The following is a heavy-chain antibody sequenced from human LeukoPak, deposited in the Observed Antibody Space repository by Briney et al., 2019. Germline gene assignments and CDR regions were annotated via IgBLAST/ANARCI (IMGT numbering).Heavy chain of an antibody. Sequence: GGSLRLSCAASGFTFDDYGMSWVRQAPGKGLEWVSATNWNGGSTYYAASVKGRFTISRDNSKNTLYLQMNSLRVEDTAVYYCAKDSRGYQDYFDYWGQGTLVTVSS. V-gene: IGHV3-23*01. CDR2: TNWNGGST. J-gene: IGHJ4*02. CDR1: GFTFDDYG. D-gene: IGHD3-22*01. CDR3: AKDSRGYQDYFDY.